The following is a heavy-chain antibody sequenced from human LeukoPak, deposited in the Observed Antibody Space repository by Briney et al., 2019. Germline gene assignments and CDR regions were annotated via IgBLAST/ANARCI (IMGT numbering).Heavy chain of an antibody. D-gene: IGHD2-15*01. V-gene: IGHV3-53*01. J-gene: IGHJ5*01. CDR2: IYKNGKE. CDR3: ARESPTSGIDS. Sequence: PGGSLRLSCSASGISVESNYMSWVRQAPGKGLEWVSLIYKNGKEYYAESAKGRFSISRDISKNSLDLQMNRLRGDDTAVYYCARESPTSGIDSWGQGTLVTVSS. CDR1: GISVESNY.